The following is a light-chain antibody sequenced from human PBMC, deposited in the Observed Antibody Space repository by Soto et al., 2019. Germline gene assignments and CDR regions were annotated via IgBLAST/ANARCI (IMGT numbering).Light chain of an antibody. CDR2: EVS. CDR3: SSYTTTRALV. V-gene: IGLV2-14*01. J-gene: IGLJ2*01. CDR1: SSDVGGYDY. Sequence: QSALTQPASVSGSPGQSITISCTGTSSDVGGYDYVSWYQHHPGKVPKLIIYEVSKRPSGVSHRFSGSKSGNTASLTISGLQTEDEADYYGSSYTTTRALVFGGGTKLTVL.